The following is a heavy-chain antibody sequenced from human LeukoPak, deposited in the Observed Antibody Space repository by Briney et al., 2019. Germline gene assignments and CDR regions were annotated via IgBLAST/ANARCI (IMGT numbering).Heavy chain of an antibody. V-gene: IGHV1-46*01. D-gene: IGHD6-19*01. Sequence: GASVKVSCKASGYTFTSYYMHWVRQAPGQGLEWMGIINPSGGSTSYAQKFQGRLTMTRDTSTSTVYMELSSLRSEDTAVYYCARGRRSSGWYLQRYYYMDVWGKGTTVTVSS. J-gene: IGHJ6*03. CDR2: INPSGGST. CDR3: ARGRRSSGWYLQRYYYMDV. CDR1: GYTFTSYY.